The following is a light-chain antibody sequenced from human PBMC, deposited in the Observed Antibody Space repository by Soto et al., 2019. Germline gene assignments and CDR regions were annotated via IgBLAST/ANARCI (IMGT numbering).Light chain of an antibody. J-gene: IGKJ4*01. CDR3: QQYSSSPLT. CDR1: QSISSGY. CDR2: GAS. Sequence: IVLTQSPGTLSFSPGERATLSCRASQSISSGYLAWYQQKPGQAPRLLIYGASSRATGIPDRFSGSGSGTDFTLTISTLEPEDFAVYYCQQYSSSPLTFGGGTKVEIK. V-gene: IGKV3-20*01.